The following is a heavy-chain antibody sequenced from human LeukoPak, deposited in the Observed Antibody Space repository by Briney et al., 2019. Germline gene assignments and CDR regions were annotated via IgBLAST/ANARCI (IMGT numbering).Heavy chain of an antibody. CDR1: GFTFSTFA. CDR3: ATYRQVLLPFES. D-gene: IGHD5-18*01. Sequence: GGSPRLSCAASGFTFSTFAMIWVRQPPGKGLEWVSSIFPSGGEIHYADSVRGRFTISRDNSKSTLSLQMNSLRAEDTAISYCATYRQVLLPFESWGQGTLVTVSS. J-gene: IGHJ4*02. CDR2: IFPSGGEI. V-gene: IGHV3-23*01.